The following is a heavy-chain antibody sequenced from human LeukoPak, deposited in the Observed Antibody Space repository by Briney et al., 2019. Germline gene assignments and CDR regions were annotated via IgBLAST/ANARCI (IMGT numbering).Heavy chain of an antibody. CDR3: ARHAGGWYWYYFDY. CDR1: GGSISSSSYY. J-gene: IGHJ4*02. Sequence: PSETLSLTCTVSGGSISSSSYYWGWIRQPPGKGLEWIGSIYYSGSTYYNPSLKSRVTISVDTSKNQFSLELSSVTAADTAVYYCARHAGGWYWYYFDYWGQGTLVTVSS. D-gene: IGHD6-19*01. V-gene: IGHV4-39*01. CDR2: IYYSGST.